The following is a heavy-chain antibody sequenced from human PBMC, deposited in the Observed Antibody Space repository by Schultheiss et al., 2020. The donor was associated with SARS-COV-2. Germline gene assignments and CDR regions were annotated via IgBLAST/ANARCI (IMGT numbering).Heavy chain of an antibody. CDR3: ARGTYYHESSGYSIVRYYFDY. Sequence: ASVKVSCKASGYTFTSYAMHWVRQAPGQRLEWMGWINPNSGGTNYAQKFQGRVTMTRDTSISTAYMELSRLRSDDTAVYYCARGTYYHESSGYSIVRYYFDYWGQGALVTVSS. V-gene: IGHV1-2*02. J-gene: IGHJ4*02. D-gene: IGHD3-22*01. CDR2: INPNSGGT. CDR1: GYTFTSYA.